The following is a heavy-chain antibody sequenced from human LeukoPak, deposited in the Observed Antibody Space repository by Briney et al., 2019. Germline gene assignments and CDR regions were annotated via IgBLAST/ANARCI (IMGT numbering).Heavy chain of an antibody. Sequence: GGSLRLSCAASGFTFHDYAMHWVRHALGRGLEWVSGISWNSAYIGYADSVKGRFTISRDNAKNSLYLQMNSLTTEDTALYYCAKDIPDSSGWSYFDYWGQGTLITVSS. J-gene: IGHJ4*02. D-gene: IGHD6-19*01. CDR2: ISWNSAYI. V-gene: IGHV3-9*01. CDR3: AKDIPDSSGWSYFDY. CDR1: GFTFHDYA.